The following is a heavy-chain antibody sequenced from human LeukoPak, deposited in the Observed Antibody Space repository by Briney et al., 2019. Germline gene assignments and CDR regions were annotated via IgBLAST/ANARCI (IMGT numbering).Heavy chain of an antibody. CDR3: ARVGHYGSGSYYLDY. CDR1: GGSISSYY. Sequence: SETLSLTCTVSGGSISSYYWSWIRQPPGKGLEWIGYIYYSGSTNYNPSLKSRVTISVDTSKNQFSLKLSSVTAADTAVYYCARVGHYGSGSYYLDYWGQGTLVTVSS. V-gene: IGHV4-59*01. D-gene: IGHD3-10*01. J-gene: IGHJ4*02. CDR2: IYYSGST.